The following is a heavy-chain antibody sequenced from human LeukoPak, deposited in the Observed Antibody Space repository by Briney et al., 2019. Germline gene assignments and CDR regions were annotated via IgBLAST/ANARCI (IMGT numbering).Heavy chain of an antibody. Sequence: GGSLRLSCAASGFTFSSFGMHWVRQAPGKGLEWVAVIWYDGSNKYYADSVKGRFTISRDNSKNTLYPQMNSLRAEDTAVYYCARVLSTYPRYYYYMDVWGKGTTVTVSS. CDR3: ARVLSTYPRYYYYMDV. V-gene: IGHV3-33*01. J-gene: IGHJ6*03. CDR1: GFTFSSFG. D-gene: IGHD5/OR15-5a*01. CDR2: IWYDGSNK.